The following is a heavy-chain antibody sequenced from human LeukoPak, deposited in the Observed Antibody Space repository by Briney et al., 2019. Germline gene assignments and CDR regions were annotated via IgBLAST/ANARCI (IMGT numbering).Heavy chain of an antibody. CDR3: ARGYGDYAWDAFDI. D-gene: IGHD4-17*01. Sequence: SETLSLTCTVSGGSISGYYYSWIRQPPGKGLEWIGYIYYSGSTNYNPSLKSRVTISVDTSKNQFSLKLSSVTAADTAVYYCARGYGDYAWDAFDIWGQGTMVTVSS. CDR1: GGSISGYY. CDR2: IYYSGST. J-gene: IGHJ3*02. V-gene: IGHV4-59*01.